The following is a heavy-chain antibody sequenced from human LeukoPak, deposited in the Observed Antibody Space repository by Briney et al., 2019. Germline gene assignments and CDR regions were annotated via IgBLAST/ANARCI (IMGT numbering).Heavy chain of an antibody. CDR1: GFTFSSAW. Sequence: SGGSLRLSCAASGFTFSSAWMNWAGKPQGRGLGGVGGFKSETDGGTTDYAAPVKGTFTISRDDSENTLYLQMNSLKTEDTAVYYCTRRSSAAGRQYFDYWGQGTLVTVSS. V-gene: IGHV3-15*07. D-gene: IGHD6-13*01. CDR2: FKSETDGGTT. J-gene: IGHJ4*02. CDR3: TRRSSAAGRQYFDY.